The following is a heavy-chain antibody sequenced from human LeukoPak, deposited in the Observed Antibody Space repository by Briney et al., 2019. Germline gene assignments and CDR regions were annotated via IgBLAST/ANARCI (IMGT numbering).Heavy chain of an antibody. CDR2: IYYSGST. CDR3: AREYVRGSYY. Sequence: SETLSLTCTVSGGSISSSSYYWGWIRQPPGKGLEWIGSIYYSGSTYYNPSLKSRVTISVDTSKNQFSLKLSSVTAADTAVYYCAREYVRGSYYWGQGTLVTVSS. D-gene: IGHD3-16*01. CDR1: GGSISSSSYY. J-gene: IGHJ4*02. V-gene: IGHV4-39*07.